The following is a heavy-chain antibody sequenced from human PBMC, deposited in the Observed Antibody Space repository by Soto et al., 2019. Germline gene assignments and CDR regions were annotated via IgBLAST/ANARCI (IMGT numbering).Heavy chain of an antibody. Sequence: QVQLVQSGAEVKKPGSSVKVSCKASGGTFSSYAISWVRQAPGQGLEWMGGIIPIFGTANYAQKFQGRVTITADESTSTAYMELSSVRSEDTAVYYCARVGSEGALAMAGTDYYYYGMGVWGQGSTVTVSS. D-gene: IGHD6-19*01. CDR3: ARVGSEGALAMAGTDYYYYGMGV. CDR1: GGTFSSYA. J-gene: IGHJ6*02. CDR2: IIPIFGTA. V-gene: IGHV1-69*01.